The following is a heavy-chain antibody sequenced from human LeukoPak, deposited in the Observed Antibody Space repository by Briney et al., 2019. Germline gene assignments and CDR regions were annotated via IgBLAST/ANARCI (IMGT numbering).Heavy chain of an antibody. CDR3: AKAEREYYYDSSGYYFGY. CDR1: GFTFDDYA. J-gene: IGHJ4*02. D-gene: IGHD3-22*01. Sequence: GRSLRLSCAASGFTFDDYAMHWVRQAPGKGLEWVSGISWNSGSIGYADSVKGRFTISRDNAKNSLYLRMNSLRAEDTALYYCAKAEREYYYDSSGYYFGYWGQGTLVTVSS. CDR2: ISWNSGSI. V-gene: IGHV3-9*01.